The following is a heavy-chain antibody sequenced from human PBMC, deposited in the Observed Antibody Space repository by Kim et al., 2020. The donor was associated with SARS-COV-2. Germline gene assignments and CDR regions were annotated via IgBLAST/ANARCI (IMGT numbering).Heavy chain of an antibody. D-gene: IGHD3-22*01. Sequence: GGSLRLSCAASGFTFSSYGMHWVRQAPGKGLEWVAVISYDGSNKYYADSVKGRFTISRDNSKNTLYLQMNSLRAEDTAVYYCARDRGYYDSSGYYQVTLGFDYWGQGTLVTVSS. J-gene: IGHJ4*02. CDR3: ARDRGYYDSSGYYQVTLGFDY. V-gene: IGHV3-33*05. CDR1: GFTFSSYG. CDR2: ISYDGSNK.